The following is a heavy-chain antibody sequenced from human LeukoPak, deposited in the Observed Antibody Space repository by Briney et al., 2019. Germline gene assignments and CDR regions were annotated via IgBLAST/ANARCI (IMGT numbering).Heavy chain of an antibody. CDR1: GGSFSGYY. J-gene: IGHJ5*02. D-gene: IGHD3-10*01. V-gene: IGHV4-34*01. Sequence: PSETLSLTCAVYGGSFSGYYWSWIRQPPGKGLEWIGEINHSESTNYNPSLKSRVTISVDTSKNQFSLKLSSVTAADTAVYYCARCAGSGSHNRRKNWFDPWGQGTLVTVSS. CDR3: ARCAGSGSHNRRKNWFDP. CDR2: INHSEST.